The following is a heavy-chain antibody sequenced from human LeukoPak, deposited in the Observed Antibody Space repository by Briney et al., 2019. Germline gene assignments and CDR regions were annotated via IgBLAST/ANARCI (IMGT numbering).Heavy chain of an antibody. D-gene: IGHD6-6*01. CDR1: GGSISSYY. CDR3: ARSYQLLLDV. Sequence: PSEPLSLTCTVSGGSISSYYWSWIRQPAGKGLEWIGRIYTSGSTNYNPSLKSRVTISVDKSKNQFSLKLSSVTAADTAVYYCARSYQLLLDVWGKGTTVTVSS. V-gene: IGHV4-4*07. J-gene: IGHJ6*04. CDR2: IYTSGST.